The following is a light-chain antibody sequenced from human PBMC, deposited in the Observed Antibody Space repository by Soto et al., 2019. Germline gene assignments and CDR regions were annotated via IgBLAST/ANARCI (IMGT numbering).Light chain of an antibody. V-gene: IGKV3-11*01. J-gene: IGKJ1*01. Sequence: EIVLTQSPATLSLSPGERATLSCRASQSVSSYLAWYQQKPGQAPRLLIYDASNRATGIPARSSGSGSGTDFTLTISSLEPEDFAVYYWQQRSNWPRTFGQGTKVEIK. CDR1: QSVSSY. CDR2: DAS. CDR3: QQRSNWPRT.